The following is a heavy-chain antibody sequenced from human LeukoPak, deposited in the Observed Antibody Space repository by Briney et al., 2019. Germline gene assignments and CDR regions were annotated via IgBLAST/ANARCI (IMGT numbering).Heavy chain of an antibody. Sequence: GGSLRLSCAASGFTFSSYGMHGVPQAPGKALEGVAVMSYNGSNKKYADSVQGRFTISRDNSKNTLYLQMNSLRPEDTAVYYCAKDGSLGLRYPNWYFDLWGRGTLVTVSS. V-gene: IGHV3-30*18. CDR2: MSYNGSNK. CDR1: GFTFSSYG. CDR3: AKDGSLGLRYPNWYFDL. D-gene: IGHD5-12*01. J-gene: IGHJ2*01.